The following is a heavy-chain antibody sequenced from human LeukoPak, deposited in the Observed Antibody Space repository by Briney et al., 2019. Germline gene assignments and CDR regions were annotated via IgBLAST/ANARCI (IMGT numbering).Heavy chain of an antibody. D-gene: IGHD4-17*01. CDR2: IYTSGST. CDR3: ARDLDYGDYGYFDY. V-gene: IGHV4-61*02. Sequence: SETLSLTCTVSGGSISSGSYYWSCIRQPAGKGLEWVGRIYTSGSTNYNPSLKSRVTISIDTSKNQFSLKLSSVTAADTAVYYCARDLDYGDYGYFDYWGQGTLVTVSS. CDR1: GGSISSGSYY. J-gene: IGHJ4*02.